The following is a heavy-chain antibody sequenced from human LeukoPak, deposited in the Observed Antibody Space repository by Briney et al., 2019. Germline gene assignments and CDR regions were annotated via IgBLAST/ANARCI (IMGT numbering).Heavy chain of an antibody. CDR1: GFTFSSYA. J-gene: IGHJ4*02. Sequence: GGSLRLSCAASGFTFSSYAMSWVRQAPGKGLEWLSAISGSGGSTYYADSVKGRFTISRDNSKNTLYLQMNSLRAEDTAVYYCAKPSQARSGSYGYWGQGTLVTVSS. V-gene: IGHV3-23*01. CDR2: ISGSGGST. CDR3: AKPSQARSGSYGY. D-gene: IGHD1-26*01.